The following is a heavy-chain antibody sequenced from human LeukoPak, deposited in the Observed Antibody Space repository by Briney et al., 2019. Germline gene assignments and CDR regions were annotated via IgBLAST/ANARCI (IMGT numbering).Heavy chain of an antibody. D-gene: IGHD3-10*01. CDR2: INHSGST. J-gene: IGHJ3*02. V-gene: IGHV4-34*01. Sequence: SETLSLTCAVYGGSFSGYYWSWIRQPPGKGLEWIGEINHSGSTYYSPSLKSRVTISLDTSRNQFSLKLTSVTAADTAVYYCAKSNGYGLVDIWGQGTMVTVSS. CDR3: AKSNGYGLVDI. CDR1: GGSFSGYY.